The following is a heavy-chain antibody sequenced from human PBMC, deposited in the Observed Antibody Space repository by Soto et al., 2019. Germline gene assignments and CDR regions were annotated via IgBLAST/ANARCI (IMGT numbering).Heavy chain of an antibody. CDR1: GESFSGFF. J-gene: IGHJ5*02. D-gene: IGHD3-3*01. CDR2: INHVVIA. V-gene: IGHV4-34*01. Sequence: SETLSLTCAVSGESFSGFFSPWTRQSTGKGLEWLGYINHVVIASIHPSLKSLVSIPVYTSKSHFSLKLSSASAADTAVYYCARAHDFWGGRQQPICSWGQRTLFTISS. CDR3: ARAHDFWGGRQQPICS.